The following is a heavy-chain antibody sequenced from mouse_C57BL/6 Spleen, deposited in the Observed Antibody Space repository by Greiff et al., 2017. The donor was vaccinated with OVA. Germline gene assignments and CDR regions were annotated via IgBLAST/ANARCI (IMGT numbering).Heavy chain of an antibody. Sequence: EVLLVESGGGLVKPGGSLKLSCAASGFTFSDYGMHWVRQAPEKGLEWVAYISSGSSTIYYANTGTGRFTISRDNAKNTLFLQMTSLRSEDTAMYYCARLFITTVVDDWGQGTTRSASS. J-gene: IGHJ2*01. CDR3: ARLFITTVVDD. CDR2: ISSGSSTI. CDR1: GFTFSDYG. D-gene: IGHD1-1*01. V-gene: IGHV5-17*01.